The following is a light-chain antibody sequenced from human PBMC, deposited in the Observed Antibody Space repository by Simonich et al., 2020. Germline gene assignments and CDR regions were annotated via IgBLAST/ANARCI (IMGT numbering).Light chain of an antibody. CDR2: EGS. CDR3: CSYAGSVV. J-gene: IGLJ2*01. CDR1: SSDVGSYNL. V-gene: IGLV2-23*01. Sequence: QSALTQPASVSGSPGQSITISCTETSSDVGSYNLVSWYQQHPGKAPKLMLYEGSERPSGVSNRFSGSKSGNTASLTISGLQAEDEADYYCCSYAGSVVFGGGTKLTVL.